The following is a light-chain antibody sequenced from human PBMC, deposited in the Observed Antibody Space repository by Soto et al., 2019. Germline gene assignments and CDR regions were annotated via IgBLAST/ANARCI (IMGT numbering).Light chain of an antibody. CDR1: SSNIGNNY. Sequence: QSALTQPPSVSAAPGQKVTISCSGSSSNIGNNYVSWYQQHPGKAPKLMIYDVNIRPSGVSNRFSGSKSGNTASLTISGLQAEDEADYYCTSWTTSTTMIFGGGTKVTV. CDR2: DVN. J-gene: IGLJ2*01. CDR3: TSWTTSTTMI. V-gene: IGLV2-14*03.